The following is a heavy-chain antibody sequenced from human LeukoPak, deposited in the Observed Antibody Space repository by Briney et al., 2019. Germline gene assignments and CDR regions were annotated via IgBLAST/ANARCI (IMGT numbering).Heavy chain of an antibody. D-gene: IGHD3-10*02. V-gene: IGHV3-48*03. Sequence: GGSLRLSCAPSGFTVSSNYMTWVRQAPGKGLEWVSYISSSGSTIYYADSVKGRFTISRDNDKNSLYLQMNSLRAEDTAVYYCAELGITMIGGVWGRGTTVTISS. CDR1: GFTVSSNY. J-gene: IGHJ6*04. CDR2: ISSSGSTI. CDR3: AELGITMIGGV.